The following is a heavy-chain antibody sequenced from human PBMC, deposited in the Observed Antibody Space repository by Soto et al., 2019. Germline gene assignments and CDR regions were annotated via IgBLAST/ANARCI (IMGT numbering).Heavy chain of an antibody. CDR2: IYSGGST. J-gene: IGHJ6*03. CDR3: ASGRKSTYYYMDV. V-gene: IGHV3-53*04. Sequence: GGSLRLSSAASGFTASSNYMSWVRQAPGKGLEWVSVIYSGGSTYYADSVKGRFTISRHNSKNTLYLQMDSLRAEDTAVYYCASGRKSTYYYMDVWGKGTTVTVSS. CDR1: GFTASSNY.